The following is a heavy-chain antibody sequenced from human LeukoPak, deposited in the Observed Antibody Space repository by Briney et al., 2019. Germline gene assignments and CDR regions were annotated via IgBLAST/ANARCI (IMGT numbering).Heavy chain of an antibody. Sequence: GASVKVSCKASGYTFTGYYMHWVRQAPGQGLEWMGRIIPIFGTANYAQKFQGRVTITTDESTSTAYMELSSLRSEDTAVYYCARQAGYCSGGSCYPDYDYWGQGTLVTVSS. D-gene: IGHD2-15*01. J-gene: IGHJ4*02. CDR3: ARQAGYCSGGSCYPDYDY. V-gene: IGHV1-69*05. CDR1: GYTFTGYY. CDR2: IIPIFGTA.